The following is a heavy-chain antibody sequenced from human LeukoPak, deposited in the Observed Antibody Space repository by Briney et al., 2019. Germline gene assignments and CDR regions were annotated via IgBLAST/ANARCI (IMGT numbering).Heavy chain of an antibody. V-gene: IGHV4-38-2*02. Sequence: SETLSLTCTVSGYSMSSGYYWGWIRQPPGKGLEWIGSIYHSGSTYYNPSLKSRVTISVDTSKNQFSLKLSSVTAADTAVYYCARDLPSIAAPSYFDYWGQGTLVTVSS. J-gene: IGHJ4*02. D-gene: IGHD6-6*01. CDR1: GYSMSSGYY. CDR2: IYHSGST. CDR3: ARDLPSIAAPSYFDY.